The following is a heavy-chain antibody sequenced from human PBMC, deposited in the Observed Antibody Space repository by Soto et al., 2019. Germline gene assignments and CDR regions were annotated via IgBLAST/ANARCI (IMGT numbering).Heavy chain of an antibody. Sequence: QVQLQQSGPGILKASQTLSVTCAISGDSVSNNAVAWNWIRQSRSGGLEWLGRTYRGSESYNDYSISLKSRVTINSDPSKNQFSLQLTSVTSEDTAVYYCARGKNAAFDYWGQGTVVTVSS. CDR3: ARGKNAAFDY. V-gene: IGHV6-1*01. J-gene: IGHJ4*02. CDR1: GDSVSNNAVA. CDR2: TYRGSESYN.